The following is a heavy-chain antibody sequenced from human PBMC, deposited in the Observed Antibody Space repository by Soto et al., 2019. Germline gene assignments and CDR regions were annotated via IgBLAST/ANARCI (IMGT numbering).Heavy chain of an antibody. CDR3: VKGLYSFWRAYPSLHY. J-gene: IGHJ4*02. Sequence: GGSLRLSCAGSGFTFSDYGMSCVRHSPGKGPEWVSVIGASGRSTFYPDSVKGRFTISRDNYKNTLYLQMNSLRVDDTATYYCVKGLYSFWRAYPSLHYWGQGTRVTVS. CDR1: GFTFSDYG. V-gene: IGHV3-23*01. CDR2: IGASGRST. D-gene: IGHD3-3*01.